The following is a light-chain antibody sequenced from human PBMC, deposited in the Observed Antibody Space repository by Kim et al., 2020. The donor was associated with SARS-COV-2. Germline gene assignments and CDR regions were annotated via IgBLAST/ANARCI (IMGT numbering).Light chain of an antibody. CDR3: QSGDSSNAFWV. V-gene: IGLV3-25*03. CDR1: AFPDQF. J-gene: IGLJ3*02. Sequence: SYELTQSPSISLSPGQTATITCSGDAFPDQFAHWYQQKPGQAPILVIFRDTERPSEISDRFSGSTSGTKATLTISGVQAEDEADYYCQSGDSSNAFWVFG. CDR2: RDT.